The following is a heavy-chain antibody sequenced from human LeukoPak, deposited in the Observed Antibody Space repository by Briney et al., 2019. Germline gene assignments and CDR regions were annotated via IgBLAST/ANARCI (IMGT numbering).Heavy chain of an antibody. D-gene: IGHD4-23*01. CDR2: IIPILGIA. Sequence: GSSVKVSCKASGGTFSSYAISWVRQAPGQGLEWMGRIIPILGIANYAQKFQGRVTITADKSTSTAYMELSSLRSEDTAVYYCARHLGGGNPFENYWGQGTLVTVSS. CDR1: GGTFSSYA. J-gene: IGHJ4*02. V-gene: IGHV1-69*04. CDR3: ARHLGGGNPFENY.